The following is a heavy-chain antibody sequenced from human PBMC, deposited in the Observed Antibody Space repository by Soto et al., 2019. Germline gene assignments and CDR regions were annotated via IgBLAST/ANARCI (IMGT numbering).Heavy chain of an antibody. V-gene: IGHV3-21*01. D-gene: IGHD3-10*01. CDR1: GFTFRSYS. J-gene: IGHJ4*02. Sequence: VQLVESGGGLVKPGESLRLSCAASGFTFRSYSMNWVRQAPGKGLDWVSSISGSSSDICYADSVKGRFTISRDNAKNSLFLQMKSLRAEDTAVYFCARSYGSGRRFDYWGQGTLVTVSS. CDR3: ARSYGSGRRFDY. CDR2: ISGSSSDI.